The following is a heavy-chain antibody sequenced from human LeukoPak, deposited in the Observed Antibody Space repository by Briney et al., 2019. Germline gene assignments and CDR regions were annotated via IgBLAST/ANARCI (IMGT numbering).Heavy chain of an antibody. D-gene: IGHD3-10*01. V-gene: IGHV3-7*01. Sequence: GGSLRLSCAASGFTFSSYWMSWVRQAPGKWLGWVANIKQDGSEKYYVDSVKGRFTISRDNAKNSLYLQMNSLRAEDTAVYYCARDYVGGYGSGLGDDAFDIWGQGTMVTVSS. CDR1: GFTFSSYW. CDR3: ARDYVGGYGSGLGDDAFDI. J-gene: IGHJ3*02. CDR2: IKQDGSEK.